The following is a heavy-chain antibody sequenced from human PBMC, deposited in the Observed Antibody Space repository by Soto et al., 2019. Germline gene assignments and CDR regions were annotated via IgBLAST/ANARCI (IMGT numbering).Heavy chain of an antibody. CDR3: TRGDGDYHDGNGYLGRH. Sequence: EVQLVESVGDLVQPGGSLRLSCLASGFTFSNYWMHWVRQPPGKGLEWVSRIKNDGSGAYYADSVKGRFTISRDNAKNTLYLKMNSLRVEDTAVYYCTRGDGDYHDGNGYLGRHWGQGTLVTVSS. CDR1: GFTFSNYW. CDR2: IKNDGSGA. D-gene: IGHD3-22*01. J-gene: IGHJ4*02. V-gene: IGHV3-74*01.